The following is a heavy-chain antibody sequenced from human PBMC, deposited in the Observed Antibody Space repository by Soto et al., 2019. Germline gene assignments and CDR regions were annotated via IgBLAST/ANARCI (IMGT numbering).Heavy chain of an antibody. J-gene: IGHJ1*01. V-gene: IGHV2-5*02. CDR2: IYWDDDK. CDR3: AHELAALYFQH. D-gene: IGHD3-3*02. CDR1: GFSLSTSGVG. Sequence: QITLKESGPTLEKPTQTLTLTCTFSGFSLSTSGVGVGWIRQPPGKALEWLALIYWDDDKRYSPSLKSRLTSTKDTSKNQVVLTMTNMDPVDTATYYCAHELAALYFQHWGQGTLVTVSS.